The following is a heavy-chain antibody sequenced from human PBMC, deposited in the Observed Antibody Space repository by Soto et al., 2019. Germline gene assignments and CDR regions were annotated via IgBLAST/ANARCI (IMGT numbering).Heavy chain of an antibody. V-gene: IGHV4-59*08. CDR2: IFDSGNA. CDR1: GGSINSYC. J-gene: IGHJ4*02. CDR3: ARVAVAGAREYYFDY. D-gene: IGHD6-19*01. Sequence: TSETLSLTCTVSGGSINSYCWSWIRQPPGKGLEWIAYIFDSGNANYNPSLKSRVTISVDTSKNQFSLKLTSVTAADTAVYYCARVAVAGAREYYFDYWGQGTLVTVSS.